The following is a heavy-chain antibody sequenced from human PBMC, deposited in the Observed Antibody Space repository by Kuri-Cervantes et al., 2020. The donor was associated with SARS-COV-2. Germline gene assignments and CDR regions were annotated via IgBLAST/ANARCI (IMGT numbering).Heavy chain of an antibody. CDR2: ISSSSSTI. J-gene: IGHJ6*02. CDR3: ARHWQMTTVTDNYYYGLDA. D-gene: IGHD4-17*01. Sequence: GESLKISCTASGFTFGDYAMSWVRQTPGKGLEWVSYISSSSSTIYYADSVKGRFTISRDNAKNSLYLQMNSLRAEDTAVYYCARHWQMTTVTDNYYYGLDAWGQGTTVTVSS. CDR1: GFTFGDYA. V-gene: IGHV3-48*04.